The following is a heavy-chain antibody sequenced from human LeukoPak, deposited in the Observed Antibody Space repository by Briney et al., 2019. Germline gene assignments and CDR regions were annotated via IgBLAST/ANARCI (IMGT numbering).Heavy chain of an antibody. J-gene: IGHJ5*02. Sequence: ASVKVSCKASGYTFTSYGISWVRQAPGQGLEWMGWISAYNGNTNYAQKLQGRVTMTRDMSTSTVYMELSSLRSEDTAVYYCARVGESTVVTPGWFDPWGQGTLVTVSS. CDR3: ARVGESTVVTPGWFDP. D-gene: IGHD4-23*01. V-gene: IGHV1-18*01. CDR1: GYTFTSYG. CDR2: ISAYNGNT.